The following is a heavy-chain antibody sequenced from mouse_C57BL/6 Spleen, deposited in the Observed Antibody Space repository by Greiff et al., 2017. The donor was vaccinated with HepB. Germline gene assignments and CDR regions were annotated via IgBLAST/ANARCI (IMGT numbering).Heavy chain of an antibody. D-gene: IGHD2-3*01. CDR2: FYPGSGSI. CDR1: GYTFTEYT. J-gene: IGHJ1*03. Sequence: QVQLQQSGAELVKPGASVKLSCKASGYTFTEYTIHWVKQRSGQGLEWIGWFYPGSGSIKYNEKFKDKATLTADKSSSTVYMELSRLTSEDSAVYFCARHGPYDGYLSYWYFDVWGTGTTVTVSS. V-gene: IGHV1-62-2*01. CDR3: ARHGPYDGYLSYWYFDV.